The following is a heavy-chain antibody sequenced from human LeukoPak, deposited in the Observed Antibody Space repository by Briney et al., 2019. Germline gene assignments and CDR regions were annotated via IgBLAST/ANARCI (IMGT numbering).Heavy chain of an antibody. V-gene: IGHV1-69*04. CDR2: IIPILGIA. Sequence: SVKVSCKASGGTFSSYAISWVRQAPGQGLEWMGRIIPILGIANYAQKFQGRATITADKSTSTAYMELSSLRSEDTAVYYCARDGDTMTVHAFDIWGQGTMVTVSS. CDR1: GGTFSSYA. D-gene: IGHD3-22*01. J-gene: IGHJ3*02. CDR3: ARDGDTMTVHAFDI.